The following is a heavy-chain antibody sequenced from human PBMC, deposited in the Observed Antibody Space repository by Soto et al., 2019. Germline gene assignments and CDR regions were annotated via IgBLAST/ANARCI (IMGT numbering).Heavy chain of an antibody. V-gene: IGHV1-18*04. Sequence: VASVNVSCKASGYTFTSYGISWVRQAPGQGLEWMGWISAYNGNTNYAQKLQGRVTMTTDTSTSTAYMELRSLRSDDTAVYYCARGPIVVGPPAYYHYYYGMDVWGKETPVTVSS. CDR3: ARGPIVVGPPAYYHYYYGMDV. J-gene: IGHJ6*04. CDR2: ISAYNGNT. D-gene: IGHD3-22*01. CDR1: GYTFTSYG.